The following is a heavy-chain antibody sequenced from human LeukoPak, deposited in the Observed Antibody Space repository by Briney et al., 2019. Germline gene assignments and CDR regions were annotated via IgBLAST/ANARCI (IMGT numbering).Heavy chain of an antibody. CDR1: GFTFDDYA. J-gene: IGHJ6*02. V-gene: IGHV3-9*01. CDR3: AKDVASGSYSSSYYGMDV. CDR2: ISWNSGSL. D-gene: IGHD3-10*01. Sequence: PGRSLRLSCAASGFTFDDYAMHWVRQAPGKGLEGVSGISWNSGSLGYADSVKGRFTISRDSAKNSLYLQMNSLRAEDTALYYCAKDVASGSYSSSYYGMDVWGQGTTVTVSS.